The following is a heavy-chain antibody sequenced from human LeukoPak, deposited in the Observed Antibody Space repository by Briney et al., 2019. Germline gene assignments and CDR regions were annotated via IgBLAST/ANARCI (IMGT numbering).Heavy chain of an antibody. Sequence: SQTLSLTCAIPGDSVSSNSVTWNWIRQSPSRGLEWLGRTYYRSTWYNDYAVSVRGRITVNPDTSKNQFSLHLNSVTPEDTAVYYCARRLTQYDCFDPWGQGILVTVSS. J-gene: IGHJ5*02. CDR1: GDSVSSNSVT. D-gene: IGHD2-2*01. CDR3: ARRLTQYDCFDP. V-gene: IGHV6-1*01. CDR2: TYYRSTWYN.